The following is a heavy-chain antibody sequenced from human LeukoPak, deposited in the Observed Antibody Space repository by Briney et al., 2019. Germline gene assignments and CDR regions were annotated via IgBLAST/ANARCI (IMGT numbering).Heavy chain of an antibody. CDR3: ARDLPPRIAVAGTLGY. J-gene: IGHJ4*02. D-gene: IGHD6-19*01. CDR1: GYTFTSYG. Sequence: GASVTVSCKASGYTFTSYGISWVRPAPGQGLEWMGWISAYNGNTNYAQKLQGRVTMTTDTSTSTAYMELRSLRSDDTAVYYCARDLPPRIAVAGTLGYWGQGTLVTVSS. V-gene: IGHV1-18*01. CDR2: ISAYNGNT.